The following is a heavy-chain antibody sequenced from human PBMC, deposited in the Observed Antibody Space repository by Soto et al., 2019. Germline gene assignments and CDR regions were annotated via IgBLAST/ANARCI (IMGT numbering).Heavy chain of an antibody. V-gene: IGHV4-34*01. Sequence: SETLSLTCAVYGGSFSGYYWSWIRQPPGKGLEWIGEINHSGSTNYNPSRKIRVTISVDTSKNQFSLKLRSVTAADTAVYYCARGTNSSWYYFDYWGQGTLVTVSS. D-gene: IGHD6-13*01. CDR3: ARGTNSSWYYFDY. CDR1: GGSFSGYY. CDR2: INHSGST. J-gene: IGHJ4*02.